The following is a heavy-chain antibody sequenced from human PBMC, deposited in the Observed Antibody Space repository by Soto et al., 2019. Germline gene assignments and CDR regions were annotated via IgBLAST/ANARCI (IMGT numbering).Heavy chain of an antibody. Sequence: QVQLVQSGAEVKKPGSSVKVSCEASGGTFSGHAISWVRQAPGQGPEWMGGLIPLFGTTQHAQNFQGRLTITADKYTSTAYMELTSLLFDDTAISYCARGPNWGSRFESWGQATLVTVSS. D-gene: IGHD7-27*01. J-gene: IGHJ4*02. V-gene: IGHV1-69*06. CDR3: ARGPNWGSRFES. CDR2: LIPLFGTT. CDR1: GGTFSGHA.